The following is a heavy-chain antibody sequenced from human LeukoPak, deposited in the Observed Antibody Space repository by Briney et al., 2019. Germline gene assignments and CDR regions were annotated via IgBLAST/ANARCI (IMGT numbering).Heavy chain of an antibody. CDR1: GFTFSSYG. V-gene: IGHV3-30*02. CDR2: IRYDGSNK. D-gene: IGHD5-12*01. Sequence: GGSLRLSCAASGFTFSSYGMHWVRQAPGKGLEWVAFIRYDGSNKYYADSVKGRFTISRDNSKNTLYLQMNSLRPEDTAVYYCARGPSGYHNTGGQGTLVTVSS. J-gene: IGHJ4*02. CDR3: ARGPSGYHNT.